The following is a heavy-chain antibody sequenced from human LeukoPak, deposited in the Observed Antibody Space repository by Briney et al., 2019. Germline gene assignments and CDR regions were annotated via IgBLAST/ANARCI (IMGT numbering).Heavy chain of an antibody. V-gene: IGHV3-72*01. CDR3: ARDPYSGSYLDAFDI. D-gene: IGHD1-26*01. Sequence: PGGSLRLSCAASGFTFSDHYMDWVRQAPGKGLEWVGRIRNKANSYTTEYAASVKGRFTISRDDSKNSLYLQMNSLKTEDTAVYYCARDPYSGSYLDAFDIWGQGTMVTVSS. CDR1: GFTFSDHY. J-gene: IGHJ3*02. CDR2: IRNKANSYTT.